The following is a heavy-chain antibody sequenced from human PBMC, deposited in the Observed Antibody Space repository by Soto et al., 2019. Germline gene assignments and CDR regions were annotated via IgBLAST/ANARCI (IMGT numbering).Heavy chain of an antibody. CDR3: ATGGDYYGSGSYQAIYYYYYYMDV. CDR2: ISGSGGST. D-gene: IGHD3-10*01. J-gene: IGHJ6*03. Sequence: GGSLRLSCAASGFTFSSYAMSWVRQAPGKGLEWVSAISGSGGSTYYADSVKSRFTISRDNSKNTLYLQMNSLRAEDTAVYYCATGGDYYGSGSYQAIYYYYYYMDVWGKGTTVTVSS. V-gene: IGHV3-23*01. CDR1: GFTFSSYA.